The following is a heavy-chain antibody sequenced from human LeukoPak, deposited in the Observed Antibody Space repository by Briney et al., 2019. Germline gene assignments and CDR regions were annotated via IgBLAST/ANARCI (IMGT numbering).Heavy chain of an antibody. CDR2: IIPILGAA. CDR1: GDTYSGYS. J-gene: IGHJ5*02. Sequence: GASVKVSCKASGDTYSGYSISWVRQAPGQGLEWMGRIIPILGAANYALKFQGRVTITADKSTTTAYMELSSLRSEDTAVYYCAREPGDSYGYYNWFDPWGQGTLVIVSS. D-gene: IGHD5-18*01. V-gene: IGHV1-69*08. CDR3: AREPGDSYGYYNWFDP.